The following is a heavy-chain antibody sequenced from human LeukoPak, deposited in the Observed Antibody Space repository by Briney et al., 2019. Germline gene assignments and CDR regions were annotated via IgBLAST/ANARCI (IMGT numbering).Heavy chain of an antibody. J-gene: IGHJ4*02. Sequence: SETLSLTCAVYGGSFSGYYWSWIRQPPGKGLEWIGEINHSGSTNYNPSLKSRVTISVDTSKNQFSLKLSSVTAADTAVYDCARGSGIVVVPAAITFDYWGQGTLVTVSS. D-gene: IGHD2-2*01. V-gene: IGHV4-34*01. CDR2: INHSGST. CDR3: ARGSGIVVVPAAITFDY. CDR1: GGSFSGYY.